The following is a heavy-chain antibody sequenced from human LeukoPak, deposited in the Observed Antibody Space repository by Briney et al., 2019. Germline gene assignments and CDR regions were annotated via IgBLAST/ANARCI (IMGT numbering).Heavy chain of an antibody. D-gene: IGHD6-19*01. Sequence: GGSLRLSCAASGFTFSSYSMNWVRQAPGKGLEWVSSISSSSSYIYYADSVKGRFTISRDNAKNSLYLQMNSLRAEDTAVYYCARHRAALYSSGWYYMDVWGKGTTVTISS. J-gene: IGHJ6*03. CDR3: ARHRAALYSSGWYYMDV. V-gene: IGHV3-21*01. CDR1: GFTFSSYS. CDR2: ISSSSSYI.